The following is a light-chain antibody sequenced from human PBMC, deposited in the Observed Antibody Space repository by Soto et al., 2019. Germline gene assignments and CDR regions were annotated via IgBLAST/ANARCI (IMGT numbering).Light chain of an antibody. J-gene: IGKJ1*01. V-gene: IGKV1-5*03. CDR1: QTISSW. Sequence: DIQMTQSPSTLSVSVGDRVTITCRASQTISSWLAWYQQKPGTATQLMIYTASTLKSGVPSRFSGSGSGTEFTLTISSVQPDYFATYCCQYYNCYSEAFGQGTKVDIK. CDR2: TAS. CDR3: QYYNCYSEA.